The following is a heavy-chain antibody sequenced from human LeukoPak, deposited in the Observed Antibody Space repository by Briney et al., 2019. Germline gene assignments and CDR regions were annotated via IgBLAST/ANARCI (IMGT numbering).Heavy chain of an antibody. D-gene: IGHD3-22*01. J-gene: IGHJ3*02. CDR2: IYSGGST. V-gene: IGHV3-66*01. CDR1: GFSVSSNY. Sequence: GGSLRLSCAASGFSVSSNYMRWVRQAPGKGLEWVSVIYSGGSTYYADSVKGRFIISRDTSKNTLYLQMNSLRAEDTAVYYCARDVPAYYYDSSGYTDAFDIWGQGTMVTVSS. CDR3: ARDVPAYYYDSSGYTDAFDI.